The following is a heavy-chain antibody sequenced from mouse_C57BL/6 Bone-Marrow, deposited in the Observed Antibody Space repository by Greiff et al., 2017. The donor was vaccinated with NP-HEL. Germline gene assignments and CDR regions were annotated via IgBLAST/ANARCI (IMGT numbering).Heavy chain of an antibody. V-gene: IGHV1-69*01. Sequence: QVQLQQPGAELVMPGASVKLSCKASGYTFTSYWMHWVKQRPGQGLEWIGEIDPSDSYTNSHQKFKGKSTLTVDKSSSTAYMQLSSLTTEDSAVKYCGRKGVWSIAYWGQGTLVTVSA. D-gene: IGHD6-2*01. CDR3: GRKGVWSIAY. CDR2: IDPSDSYT. CDR1: GYTFTSYW. J-gene: IGHJ3*01.